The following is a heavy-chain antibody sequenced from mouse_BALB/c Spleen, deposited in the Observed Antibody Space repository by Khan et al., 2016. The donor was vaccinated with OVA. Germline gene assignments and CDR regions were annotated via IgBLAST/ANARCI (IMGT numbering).Heavy chain of an antibody. CDR2: ISYSGNT. J-gene: IGHJ2*01. Sequence: EVQLVESGPGLVKPSQSLSLTCTVTGYSIANDYAWNWIRQFPGNKLEWMGFISYSGNTNYNPSLKSRISITRDTSKNQFFLQLNSVTSEDTATYYCARVYGGDFDYWGQGTTLTVSS. CDR1: GYSIANDYA. D-gene: IGHD1-1*01. V-gene: IGHV3-2*02. CDR3: ARVYGGDFDY.